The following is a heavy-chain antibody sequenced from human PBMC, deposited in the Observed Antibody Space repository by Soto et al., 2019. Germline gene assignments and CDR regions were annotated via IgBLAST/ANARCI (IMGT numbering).Heavy chain of an antibody. CDR3: AKDNWNDVGYYYYGMDV. Sequence: GGSLRLSCAASGFNFRSYAMSWVRQAPGKGLEWVSAISGSGGSTYYADSVKGRFTISRDNSKNTLYLQMNSLRAEDTAVYYCAKDNWNDVGYYYYGMDVWGQGTTVTVSS. CDR1: GFNFRSYA. V-gene: IGHV3-23*01. CDR2: ISGSGGST. D-gene: IGHD1-20*01. J-gene: IGHJ6*02.